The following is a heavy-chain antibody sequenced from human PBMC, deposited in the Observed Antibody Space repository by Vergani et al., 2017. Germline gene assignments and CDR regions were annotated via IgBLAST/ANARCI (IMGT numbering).Heavy chain of an antibody. CDR3: ARDWCSGGSCYSAYFDY. J-gene: IGHJ4*02. Sequence: QVQLVQSGAEVKKPGSSVKVSCKASGGTFSSYTISWVRQAPGPGLEWMGRIIPILGIANYAQKFQGRVTITADKSTSTAYMELSSLRSEDTAVYYCARDWCSGGSCYSAYFDYWGQGSLGTVSS. CDR2: IIPILGIA. CDR1: GGTFSSYT. D-gene: IGHD2-15*01. V-gene: IGHV1-69*02.